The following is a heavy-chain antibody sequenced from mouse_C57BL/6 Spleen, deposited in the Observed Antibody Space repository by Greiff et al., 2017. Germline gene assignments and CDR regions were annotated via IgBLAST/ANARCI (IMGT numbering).Heavy chain of an antibody. CDR1: GYTFTEYT. Sequence: QVQLQQPGAELVKPGASVKLSCKASGYTFTEYTMHWVKQRSGQGLEWIGLFYPGSGSIKYNEKFEDKATLTADKSSSTVYMELSRLTSEDSAVEVYERHAEIGLRERVYAMDYWGQGTSVTVSS. J-gene: IGHJ4*01. V-gene: IGHV1-62-2*01. CDR3: ERHAEIGLRERVYAMDY. D-gene: IGHD2-4*01. CDR2: FYPGSGSI.